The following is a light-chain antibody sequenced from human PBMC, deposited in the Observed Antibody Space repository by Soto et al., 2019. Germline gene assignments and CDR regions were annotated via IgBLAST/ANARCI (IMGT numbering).Light chain of an antibody. Sequence: EIQMTQSPSTLSASVGDRVTITCRASQSVSYWLAWYQQKPGKAPKLLVHDASTLLSGVPSRFSGSVSGTEFILTIGSLQPDDFANYYCQQYKSYPWTFGHGTKV. CDR1: QSVSYW. J-gene: IGKJ1*01. V-gene: IGKV1-5*01. CDR3: QQYKSYPWT. CDR2: DAS.